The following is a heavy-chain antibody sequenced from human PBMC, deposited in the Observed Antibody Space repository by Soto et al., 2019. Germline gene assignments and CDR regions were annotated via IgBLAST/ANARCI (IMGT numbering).Heavy chain of an antibody. V-gene: IGHV4-39*01. Sequence: QLQLQESGPGLLMSSETLSLTCTVSGGSISTSSYYWVWIRQPPGKGLGWIGSIFYSGSTYYNPSLKSRVTISVDTSKNQFSLKLSSVTAADTAVYYCARLFTAASFDYWGQGTLVTVSS. CDR1: GGSISTSSYY. CDR3: ARLFTAASFDY. J-gene: IGHJ4*02. D-gene: IGHD3-16*01. CDR2: IFYSGST.